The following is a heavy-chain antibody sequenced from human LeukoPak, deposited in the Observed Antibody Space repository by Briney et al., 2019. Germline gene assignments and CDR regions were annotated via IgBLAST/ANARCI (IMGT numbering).Heavy chain of an antibody. J-gene: IGHJ4*02. D-gene: IGHD3-22*01. Sequence: SETLSLTCTVSGGSISGYYWSWIRQPPGKGLEWIGEINHSGSTNYNPSLKSRVTISVDTSKNQFSLKLSSVTAADTAVYYCARGYAQMYYYDSSGYSHWGQGTLVTVSS. CDR2: INHSGST. V-gene: IGHV4-34*01. CDR1: GGSISGYY. CDR3: ARGYAQMYYYDSSGYSH.